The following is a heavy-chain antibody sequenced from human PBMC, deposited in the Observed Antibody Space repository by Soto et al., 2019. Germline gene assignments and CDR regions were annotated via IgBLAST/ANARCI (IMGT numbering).Heavy chain of an antibody. J-gene: IGHJ5*02. V-gene: IGHV1-18*04. CDR1: GYTFTSYG. CDR3: ARVRIFCSSTSCYWNWFDP. D-gene: IGHD2-2*01. Sequence: ASVKVSCKASGYTFTSYGISWVRQAPGQGLDWMGWISAYNGNTNYAQKLQGRVTITTDTSTSTAYMELRSLRSDDTAVYYCARVRIFCSSTSCYWNWFDPWGQGTLVTVSS. CDR2: ISAYNGNT.